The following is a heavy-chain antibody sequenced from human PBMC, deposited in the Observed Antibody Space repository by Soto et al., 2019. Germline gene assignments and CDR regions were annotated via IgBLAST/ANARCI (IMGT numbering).Heavy chain of an antibody. D-gene: IGHD2-15*01. V-gene: IGHV4-39*01. CDR2: MYYSGTT. CDR3: AGLGMVAAHREFDP. Sequence: PSETLSLTCTVSGGSISSSDFYWGWLRQPPGKGLDFIGSMYYSGTTYYNPSLKNRITISVDTSKNRFSLKLISVTAADTAVYFCAGLGMVAAHREFDPWGQGTLVTVSS. CDR1: GGSISSSDFY. J-gene: IGHJ5*02.